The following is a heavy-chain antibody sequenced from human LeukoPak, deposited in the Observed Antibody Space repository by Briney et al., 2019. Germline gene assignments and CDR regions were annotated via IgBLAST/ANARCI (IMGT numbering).Heavy chain of an antibody. Sequence: ASETLSLTCAVYGGSFSGYYWSWIRQPPGKGLEWIGEINHSGSTNYNPSLKSRVTISVDTSKNQFSLKLSSVTAADTAVYYCARGSCSGGSCYSYYYYGMDVWGQGTTVTVSS. CDR1: GGSFSGYY. J-gene: IGHJ6*02. V-gene: IGHV4-34*01. D-gene: IGHD2-15*01. CDR2: INHSGST. CDR3: ARGSCSGGSCYSYYYYGMDV.